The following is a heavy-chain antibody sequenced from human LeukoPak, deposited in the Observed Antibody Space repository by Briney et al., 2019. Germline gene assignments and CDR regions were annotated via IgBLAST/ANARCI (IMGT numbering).Heavy chain of an antibody. D-gene: IGHD5-12*01. CDR1: GYSFTSYW. CDR3: ARHLSGYDPAFDI. CDR2: IYPGDSDT. Sequence: GESLKISCKGSGYSFTSYWIGWVRQMPGKGLEWMGIIYPGDSDTRYSPSFQGQVTISADKPISTAYLQWSSLKASDTAMYYCARHLSGYDPAFDIWGQGTMVTVSS. J-gene: IGHJ3*02. V-gene: IGHV5-51*01.